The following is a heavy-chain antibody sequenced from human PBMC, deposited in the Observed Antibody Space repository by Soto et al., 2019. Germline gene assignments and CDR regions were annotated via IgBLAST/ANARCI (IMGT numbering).Heavy chain of an antibody. CDR3: AKDLVQAVAGTNSFDY. D-gene: IGHD6-19*01. CDR1: GFTFSSYA. J-gene: IGHJ4*02. CDR2: ISGSGGST. V-gene: IGHV3-23*01. Sequence: LRLSCAASGFTFSSYAMSWVRQAPGKGLEWVSAISGSGGSTYYADSVKGRFTISRDNSKNTLYLQMNSLRAEDTAVYYCAKDLVQAVAGTNSFDYWGQGTLVTVSS.